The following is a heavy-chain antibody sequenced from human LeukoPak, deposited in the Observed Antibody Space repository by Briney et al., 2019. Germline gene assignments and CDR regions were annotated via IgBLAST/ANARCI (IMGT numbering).Heavy chain of an antibody. J-gene: IGHJ3*02. D-gene: IGHD6-19*01. Sequence: SETLSLTCAVSGGSITGHYWNWIRQTPGMRLEWIGYTSYSRTTIYNSYFKGRATMSIDASKNQLYLNLTSVTATDTAVYYCAKLGHSDGWYLGAFDIWGQGTTVIVSS. CDR2: TSYSRTT. V-gene: IGHV4-59*08. CDR1: GGSITGHY. CDR3: AKLGHSDGWYLGAFDI.